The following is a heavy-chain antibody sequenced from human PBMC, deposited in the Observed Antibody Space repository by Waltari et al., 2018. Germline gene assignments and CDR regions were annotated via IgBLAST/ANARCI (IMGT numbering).Heavy chain of an antibody. J-gene: IGHJ4*02. D-gene: IGHD2-15*01. CDR3: ARNIVEGSRDY. CDR1: GFTFSSYN. Sequence: EVQLVESGGGLVQPGGSLRLSCAASGFTFSSYNMYWVRQAPGKGLELVSYLSSMGNTIYYADSVKGRFTISRDNAKNSLYLQMNSLRADDTAVYSCARNIVEGSRDYWGQGTLVTVSS. CDR2: LSSMGNTI. V-gene: IGHV3-48*04.